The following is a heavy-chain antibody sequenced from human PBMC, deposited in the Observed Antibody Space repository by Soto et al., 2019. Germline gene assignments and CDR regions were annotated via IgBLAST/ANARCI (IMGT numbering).Heavy chain of an antibody. CDR3: AVGLSGSYYQNGMDV. CDR1: GGPFTSFD. CDR2: IIPIFGTT. V-gene: IGHV1-69*06. D-gene: IGHD1-26*01. Sequence: VELVQSGSEVKKPGSSVKVSCKTSGGPFTSFDVNWVRQAPGQGLEWMGGIIPIFGTTNYAQKFQGRGTITADMPTTTAYMELGSLRSDDTAVYFCAVGLSGSYYQNGMDVWGLGTTVIVS. J-gene: IGHJ6*02.